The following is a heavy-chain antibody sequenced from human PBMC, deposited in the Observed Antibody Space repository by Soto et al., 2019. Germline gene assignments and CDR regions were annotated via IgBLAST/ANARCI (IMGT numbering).Heavy chain of an antibody. CDR2: ISSSSSTI. CDR3: ARDEGYDYGYYYGMDV. Sequence: EVQLVESGGGLVQPGGSLRLSCAASGFTFSSYSMNWVRQAPGKGLEWVSYISSSSSTIYYADSVKGRFTISRDNAKNSLYLQMNSLRAEDTAVYYCARDEGYDYGYYYGMDVWGQGPTVTVSS. J-gene: IGHJ6*02. V-gene: IGHV3-48*01. D-gene: IGHD5-12*01. CDR1: GFTFSSYS.